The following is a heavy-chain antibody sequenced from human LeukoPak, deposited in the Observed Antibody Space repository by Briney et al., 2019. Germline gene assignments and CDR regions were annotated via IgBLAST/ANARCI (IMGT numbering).Heavy chain of an antibody. CDR1: GFTFDDYA. D-gene: IGHD1-1*01. J-gene: IGHJ5*02. Sequence: GGSLRLSCAASGFTFDDYAMHWVRQAPGKGLVWVSGLNTDGGRTVYADSVKGRFTISRDNAKNTLYLQMNSLRVEDTAVYYCVVDFQYNSPWGQGTLVTVSS. CDR2: LNTDGGRT. CDR3: VVDFQYNSP. V-gene: IGHV3-74*01.